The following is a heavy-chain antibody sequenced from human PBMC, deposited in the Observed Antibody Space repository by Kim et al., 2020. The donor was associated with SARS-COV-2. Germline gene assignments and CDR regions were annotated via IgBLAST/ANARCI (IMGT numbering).Heavy chain of an antibody. CDR3: ARDVITMVRGVLFDY. CDR2: ISSSSSYI. CDR1: GFTFSSYS. D-gene: IGHD3-10*01. Sequence: GGYLRLSCAASGFTFSSYSMNWVRQAPGKGLEWVSSISSSSSYIYYADSVKGRFTISRDNAKNSLYLQMNSLRAEDTAVYYCARDVITMVRGVLFDYWGQGTLVTVSS. J-gene: IGHJ4*02. V-gene: IGHV3-21*01.